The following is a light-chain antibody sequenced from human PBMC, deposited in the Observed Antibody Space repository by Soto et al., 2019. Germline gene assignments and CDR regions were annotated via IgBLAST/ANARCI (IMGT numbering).Light chain of an antibody. Sequence: QSALTQPASVSVSPGQSITISCTGTISDVGGHGYVSWYQQHPGKAPKLMIYEVTYRPSGVSDRFSGSKSGNTASLTISGLQAEDEADYYCQSYESSLSGYVFGTGTKLTVL. CDR3: QSYESSLSGYV. CDR1: ISDVGGHGY. CDR2: EVT. J-gene: IGLJ1*01. V-gene: IGLV2-14*01.